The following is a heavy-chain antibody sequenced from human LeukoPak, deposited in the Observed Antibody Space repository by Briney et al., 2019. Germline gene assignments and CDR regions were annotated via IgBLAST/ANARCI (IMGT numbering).Heavy chain of an antibody. J-gene: IGHJ4*02. D-gene: IGHD2-15*01. CDR3: ALNDCSGGSCHDY. CDR2: INHSGST. Sequence: KPSETLSLTCAVYGGSFNGYYWSWIRQPPGKGLEWIGEINHSGSTNYNPSLKSRVTISVDTSKNQFSLKLSSVTAADTAVYYCALNDCSGGSCHDYWGQGTLVTVSS. V-gene: IGHV4-34*01. CDR1: GGSFNGYY.